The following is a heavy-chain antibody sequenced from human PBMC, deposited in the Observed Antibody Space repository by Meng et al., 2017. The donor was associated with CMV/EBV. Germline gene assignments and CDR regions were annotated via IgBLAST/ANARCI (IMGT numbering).Heavy chain of an antibody. J-gene: IGHJ3*02. CDR3: ARGRTIFDAFDI. CDR2: IYYSGST. Sequence: SETLSLTCTVSGGSISSGDYYWSWIRQPPGKGLEWIGHIYYSGSTNYNPSLKSRVTISVDTSKNQFSLKLSSVTAADTAVYYCARGRTIFDAFDIWGQGTMVTVSS. CDR1: GGSISSGDYY. D-gene: IGHD3-3*01. V-gene: IGHV4-61*08.